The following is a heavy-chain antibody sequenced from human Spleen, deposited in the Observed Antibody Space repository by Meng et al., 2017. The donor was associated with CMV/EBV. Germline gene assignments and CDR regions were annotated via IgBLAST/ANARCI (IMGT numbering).Heavy chain of an antibody. D-gene: IGHD1-26*01. J-gene: IGHJ4*02. V-gene: IGHV5-51*01. CDR1: GYSFTSYW. Sequence: GESLKISCKGSGYSFTSYWIGWVRQMPGKGLEWMGMIYPGDSDTRYSPSFEGQVTISADKSMSTAYLQWSSLKASDSAMYHCAKSRDGGSASGFDYWGQGSLVTVSS. CDR3: AKSRDGGSASGFDY. CDR2: IYPGDSDT.